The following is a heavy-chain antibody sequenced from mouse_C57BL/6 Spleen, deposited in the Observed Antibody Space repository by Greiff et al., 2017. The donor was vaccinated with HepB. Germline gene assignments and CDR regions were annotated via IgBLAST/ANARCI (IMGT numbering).Heavy chain of an antibody. V-gene: IGHV1-52*01. CDR2: IDPSDSET. J-gene: IGHJ4*01. CDR3: ARINYRDAMDY. CDR1: GYTFTSYW. Sequence: QVQLKQPGAELVRPGSSVKLSCKASGYTFTSYWMHWVKQRPIQGLEWIGNIDPSDSETHYNQKFKDKATLTVDKSSSTAYMQLSSLTSEDSAVYYCARINYRDAMDYWGQGTSVTVSS. D-gene: IGHD2-14*01.